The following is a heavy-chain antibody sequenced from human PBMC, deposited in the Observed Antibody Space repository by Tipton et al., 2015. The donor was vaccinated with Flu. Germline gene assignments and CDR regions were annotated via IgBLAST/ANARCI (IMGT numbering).Heavy chain of an antibody. Sequence: SGFTFSRYGMHWVRQAPGKGLEWVAVIWYDGSNKYYVDSVKGRFTISRDNSKNTMYLQMNSLRAEDTAVYYCAREGSGWPGDWYFDLWGRGTLVTVSS. D-gene: IGHD6-19*01. CDR3: AREGSGWPGDWYFDL. CDR2: IWYDGSNK. CDR1: GFTFSRYG. J-gene: IGHJ2*01. V-gene: IGHV3-33*01.